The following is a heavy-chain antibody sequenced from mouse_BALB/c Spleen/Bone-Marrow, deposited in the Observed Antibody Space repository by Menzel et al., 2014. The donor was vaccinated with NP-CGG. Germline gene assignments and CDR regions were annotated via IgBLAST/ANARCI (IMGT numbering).Heavy chain of an antibody. CDR1: GFTFTDYY. V-gene: IGHV7-3*02. Sequence: EVKLVESGGGLVQPGGSLRLSCATSGFTFTDYYMSWVLQPPGKALEWLGFIRNKANGYTTEYSASVKGRFTISRDNSQSILYLQMNTLRAEDSATYYCARDYGNYVRFAYWGQGTLVTVSA. CDR2: IRNKANGYTT. J-gene: IGHJ3*01. D-gene: IGHD2-1*01. CDR3: ARDYGNYVRFAY.